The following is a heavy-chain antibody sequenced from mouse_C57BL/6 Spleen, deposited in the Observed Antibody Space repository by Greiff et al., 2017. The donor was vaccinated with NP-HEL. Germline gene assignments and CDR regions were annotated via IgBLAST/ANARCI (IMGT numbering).Heavy chain of an antibody. CDR1: GYTFTDYN. CDR3: ARKRGHYYGSSSHAMDY. J-gene: IGHJ4*01. V-gene: IGHV1-18*01. D-gene: IGHD1-1*01. CDR2: INPNNGGT. Sequence: EVQLQQSGPELVKPGASVKIPCKASGYTFTDYNMDWVKQSHGKSLEWIGDINPNNGGTIYNQKFKGKATLTVDKSSSTAYMELRSLTSEDTAVYYCARKRGHYYGSSSHAMDYWGQGTSVTVSS.